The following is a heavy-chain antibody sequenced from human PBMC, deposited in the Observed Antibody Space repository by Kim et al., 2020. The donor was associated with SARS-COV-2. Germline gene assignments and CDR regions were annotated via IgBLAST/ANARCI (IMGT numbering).Heavy chain of an antibody. D-gene: IGHD1-1*01. V-gene: IGHV1-2*02. J-gene: IGHJ5*02. CDR3: ARAGYGTKNWFDP. Sequence: RKVQGRVAMTRETSISTAYMELSRLRSDDTAVYYCARAGYGTKNWFDPWGQGTLVTVSS.